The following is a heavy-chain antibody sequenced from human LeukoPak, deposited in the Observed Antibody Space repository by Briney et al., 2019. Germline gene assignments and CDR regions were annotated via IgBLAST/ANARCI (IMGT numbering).Heavy chain of an antibody. J-gene: IGHJ5*02. D-gene: IGHD3-10*01. CDR2: INHSGST. CDR3: ARGRWILWFGERGNWFDP. V-gene: IGHV4-34*01. Sequence: SETLSLTCAVYGGSFSGYYWSWIRQPPGKGLEWIEEINHSGSTNYNPSLKSRVTISVDTSKNQFSLKLSSVTAADTAVYYCARGRWILWFGERGNWFDPWGQGTLVTVSS. CDR1: GGSFSGYY.